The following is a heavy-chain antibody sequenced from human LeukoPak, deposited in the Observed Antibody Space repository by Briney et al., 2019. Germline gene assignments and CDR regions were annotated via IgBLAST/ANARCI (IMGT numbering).Heavy chain of an antibody. Sequence: EASVTVSCKASGGTFITYGINWVRQAPGQGLEWMGGIFPMFGIANYAQKFEGRVSITTDESSTTAYMELSSLRSEDTAFYYCATTSVRDGFNYFDYWGQGTLVPVSS. CDR1: GGTFITYG. D-gene: IGHD5-24*01. CDR2: IFPMFGIA. CDR3: ATTSVRDGFNYFDY. J-gene: IGHJ4*02. V-gene: IGHV1-69*05.